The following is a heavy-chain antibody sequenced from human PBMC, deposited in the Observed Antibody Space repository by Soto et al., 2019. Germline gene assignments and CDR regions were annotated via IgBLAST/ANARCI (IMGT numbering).Heavy chain of an antibody. CDR3: ARLRGSLHYAPPYYYYGMDV. CDR2: INHSGST. J-gene: IGHJ6*02. CDR1: GGSFSGYY. V-gene: IGHV4-34*01. D-gene: IGHD3-16*01. Sequence: SETLSLTCAVYGGSFSGYYWSWIRQPPGKGLEWIGEINHSGSTNYNPSPKSRVTISVDTPKNQFSLKLSSVTAADTAVYYCARLRGSLHYAPPYYYYGMDVWGQGTTVTVSS.